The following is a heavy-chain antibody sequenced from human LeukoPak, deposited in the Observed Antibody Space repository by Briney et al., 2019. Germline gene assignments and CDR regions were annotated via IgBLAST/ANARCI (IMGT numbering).Heavy chain of an antibody. D-gene: IGHD5-18*01. CDR2: ISWNSGSI. J-gene: IGHJ4*02. CDR3: AKDMDTAMVTPFCDY. V-gene: IGHV3-9*01. CDR1: GFTFDDYA. Sequence: PGGSLRLSCAASGFTFDDYAMHWVRQAPGKGLEWVSGISWNSGSIGYADSVKGRFTISRDNAKNSLYLQMNSLRAEDTALYYCAKDMDTAMVTPFCDYWGQGTLVTVSS.